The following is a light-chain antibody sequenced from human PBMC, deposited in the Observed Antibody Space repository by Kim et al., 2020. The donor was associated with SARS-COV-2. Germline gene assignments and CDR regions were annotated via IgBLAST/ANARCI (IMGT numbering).Light chain of an antibody. Sequence: SYELTQPPSVSVSPGQTASITCSGNKLGDKYACWYHQKPGQSPVLVIYQDNKRPSGIPERFSGSNSGNTATLTISGTQAMDEADYYCQAWDSSTDVVFGGGTQLTVL. V-gene: IGLV3-1*01. CDR1: KLGDKY. CDR2: QDN. CDR3: QAWDSSTDVV. J-gene: IGLJ2*01.